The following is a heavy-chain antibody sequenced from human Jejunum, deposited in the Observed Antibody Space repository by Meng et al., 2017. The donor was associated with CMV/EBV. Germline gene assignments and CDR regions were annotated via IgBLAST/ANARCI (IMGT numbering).Heavy chain of an antibody. CDR1: GGSISNYY. CDR2: ISYSGST. D-gene: IGHD3-16*01. J-gene: IGHJ4*02. CDR3: ANSGGVSPRRRYFDY. Sequence: GGSISNYYWSWIRQPPGKGLEWIGDISYSGSTNYDPSLKSRVTISVDTSKNQFSLKLISVTSADTAVYYCANSGGVSPRRRYFDYWGRGTLVTVSS. V-gene: IGHV4-59*01.